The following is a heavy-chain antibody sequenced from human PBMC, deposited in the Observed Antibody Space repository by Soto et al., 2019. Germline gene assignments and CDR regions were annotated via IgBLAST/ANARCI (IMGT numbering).Heavy chain of an antibody. CDR2: ICSSGST. D-gene: IGHD2-2*01. CDR1: GGSVSSGSYC. CDR3: ARDRRVVVPGASKYGMDV. Sequence: QVQLQESGPGLVKPSETLSLTCTVSGGSVSSGSYCWSWIRQPPGKGLGWMAYICSSGSTNYNPSLNSRVTISVYTSKNQFSLKLSSVTAADTAVYYCARDRRVVVPGASKYGMDVWGQGTTVTVSS. J-gene: IGHJ6*02. V-gene: IGHV4-61*01.